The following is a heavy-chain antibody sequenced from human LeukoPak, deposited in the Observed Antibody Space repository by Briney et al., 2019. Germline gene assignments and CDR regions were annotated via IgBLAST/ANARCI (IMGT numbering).Heavy chain of an antibody. V-gene: IGHV4-39*01. CDR3: ARHLSGTTTAHYFDL. Sequence: PSETLSLTCTVSGASISSGRSYWGWVRQSTGKGLEWIASVYFSGSSQYNPSLVSRAFISVDSSKNQVSLRLDSVTAADSAVYHCARHLSGTTTAHYFDLWGQGTLVTVSS. J-gene: IGHJ4*02. D-gene: IGHD4-17*01. CDR2: VYFSGSS. CDR1: GASISSGRSY.